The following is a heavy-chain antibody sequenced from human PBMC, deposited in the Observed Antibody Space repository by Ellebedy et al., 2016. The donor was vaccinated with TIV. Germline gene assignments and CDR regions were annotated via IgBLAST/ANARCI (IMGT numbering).Heavy chain of an antibody. Sequence: PGGSLRLSCAASGFTVSSNYMSWVRQAPGKGLEWVSSISSSSSYIYYADSVKGRFTISRDNAKNSLYLQMNSLRAEDTAVYYCARVMSYYCDSSGYQTFDYWGQGTLVTVSS. V-gene: IGHV3-21*04. CDR2: ISSSSSYI. CDR3: ARVMSYYCDSSGYQTFDY. CDR1: GFTVSSNY. J-gene: IGHJ4*02. D-gene: IGHD3-22*01.